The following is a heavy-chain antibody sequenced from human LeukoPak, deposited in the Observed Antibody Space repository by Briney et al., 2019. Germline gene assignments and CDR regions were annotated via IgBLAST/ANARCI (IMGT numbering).Heavy chain of an antibody. V-gene: IGHV3-53*01. Sequence: GGSLRLSCVASGFTVSSKYMSWVRQAPGKGLEWVSVIYSGGSTYHGESVKGRFTISRDNSKNTVYLQMNALRAEDSAVYYCARGTVWRLGSYGLDVWGQGTTVTVSS. CDR3: ARGTVWRLGSYGLDV. J-gene: IGHJ6*02. CDR1: GFTVSSKY. CDR2: IYSGGST. D-gene: IGHD3-16*01.